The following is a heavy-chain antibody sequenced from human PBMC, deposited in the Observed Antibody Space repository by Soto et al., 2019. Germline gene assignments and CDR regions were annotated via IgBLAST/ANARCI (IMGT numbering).Heavy chain of an antibody. CDR2: IYYAGTT. V-gene: IGHV4-59*08. CDR1: GASFSPHY. J-gene: IGHJ5*02. CDR3: ARLGAYYQALVP. Sequence: SETPSLTCTVSGASFSPHYWAWIRQPPGKGLEWIGYIYYAGTTRYNPSLESRVTISLDTSKNQFSLRLSSVTAADTALYFCARLGAYYQALVPWGRGTLVTVSS. D-gene: IGHD3-3*01.